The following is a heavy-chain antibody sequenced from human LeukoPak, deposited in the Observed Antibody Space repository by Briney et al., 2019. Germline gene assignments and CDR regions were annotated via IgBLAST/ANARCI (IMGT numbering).Heavy chain of an antibody. J-gene: IGHJ4*02. V-gene: IGHV3-21*01. CDR1: GFTFSSYS. Sequence: GGSLRLSCAASGFTFSSYSMNWVRQAPGKGLERVSSISSSSDYIFYADSLKGRFTISRDNAKNSLYLQMNSLRAEDTAVYYCTRITSSIGAPFDYWGQGTLVTVSS. CDR2: ISSSSDYI. CDR3: TRITSSIGAPFDY. D-gene: IGHD6-6*01.